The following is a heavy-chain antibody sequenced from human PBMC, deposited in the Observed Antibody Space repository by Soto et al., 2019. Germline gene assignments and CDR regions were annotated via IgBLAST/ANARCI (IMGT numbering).Heavy chain of an antibody. CDR1: CASIMSTDYY. CDR3: VRTAREGAVAPHWFDR. CDR2: VYYTGST. J-gene: IGHJ5*02. D-gene: IGHD2-21*02. V-gene: IGHV4-30-4*01. Sequence: SETLSLTCTFSCASIMSTDYYWSWIRQAPGKGLEWIGYVYYTGSTYYNPSLMSRLTISVDTSKNQFSLKLTSVTAAETAVYYCVRTAREGAVAPHWFDRWGQGTQVTVSS.